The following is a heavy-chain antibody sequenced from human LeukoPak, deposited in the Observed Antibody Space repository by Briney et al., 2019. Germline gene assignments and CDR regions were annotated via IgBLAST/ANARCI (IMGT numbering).Heavy chain of an antibody. V-gene: IGHV4-59*08. CDR3: ARNSGWYGVS. Sequence: PSETLSLTCTVSGGSMSSYYWNWLRQPPGKGLEWIGYIYYSGTTNYNPSLKSRVTISVDTSKNQFSLKLSSVTAADTAVYYCARNSGWYGVSWGQGTLVTVSS. D-gene: IGHD6-19*01. J-gene: IGHJ4*02. CDR2: IYYSGTT. CDR1: GGSMSSYY.